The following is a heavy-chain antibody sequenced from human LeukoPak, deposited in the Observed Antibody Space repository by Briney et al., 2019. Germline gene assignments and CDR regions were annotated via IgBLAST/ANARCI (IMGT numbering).Heavy chain of an antibody. CDR1: GFTFSSYA. D-gene: IGHD5-24*01. V-gene: IGHV3-23*01. J-gene: IGHJ4*02. CDR3: ATRWAD. CDR2: ISGSGGST. Sequence: LAGGSLRPSCAASGFTFSSYAMYWVRQAPGKGPEWVSLISGSGGSTYYADSVKGRFTISRDNSKNTLYLQMNSLRAEDTAVYYCATRWADWGQGTLVTVSS.